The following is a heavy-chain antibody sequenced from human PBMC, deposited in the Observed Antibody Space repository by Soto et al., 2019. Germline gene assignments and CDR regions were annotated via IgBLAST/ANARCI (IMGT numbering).Heavy chain of an antibody. CDR2: TYYRSKWFS. D-gene: IGHD3-3*01. CDR3: VRDGDGSGRTDFQY. V-gene: IGHV6-1*01. J-gene: IGHJ4*02. Sequence: SQTLSLTCAISGESVSSNIAAWNWIRQSPSRGLEWLGRTYYRSKWFSEYALSVKSRITINADTSKNQFSLQLSSVTLEDTAMYYCVRDGDGSGRTDFQYWGQGTLVTVSS. CDR1: GESVSSNIAA.